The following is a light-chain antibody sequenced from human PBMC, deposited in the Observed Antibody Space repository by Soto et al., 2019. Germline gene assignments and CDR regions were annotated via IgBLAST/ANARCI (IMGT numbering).Light chain of an antibody. J-gene: IGLJ1*01. V-gene: IGLV1-44*01. CDR3: AAWDDSLNGQV. CDR2: SNS. CDR1: SSNIGSNT. Sequence: QAVVTQPPSASGTPGQRVTISCSGSSSNIGSNTVNWYQQLPGTAPKLLIYSNSQRPSGVPDRFSGSKSGTSASLAISGLQSEDEADYYCAAWDDSLNGQVFGTGTKLTVL.